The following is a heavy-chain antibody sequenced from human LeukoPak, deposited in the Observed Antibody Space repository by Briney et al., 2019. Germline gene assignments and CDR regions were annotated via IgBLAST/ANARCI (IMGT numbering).Heavy chain of an antibody. CDR2: IDPKTGGT. Sequence: ASVKVSCKASGYTFTGYYMHWVRQAPGQGLEWLGRIDPKTGGTKYAQKSQGRVTMTRDTSSSTAYMDLSSLRSDDTAVYLCTVLSDGDAFDIWGQGTLVTVSS. CDR3: TVLSDGDAFDI. D-gene: IGHD6-6*01. V-gene: IGHV1-2*06. J-gene: IGHJ3*02. CDR1: GYTFTGYY.